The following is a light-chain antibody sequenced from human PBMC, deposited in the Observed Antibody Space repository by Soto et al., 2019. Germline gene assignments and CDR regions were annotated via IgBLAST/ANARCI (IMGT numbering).Light chain of an antibody. CDR1: SSDVGGYNY. CDR3: TPFTTISTWV. Sequence: QSALTQPASVSGSPGQSITISCTGTSSDVGGYNYVSWFQQHPGKAPKLKIYEVSNRPSGVSNRFSGSKSGNTASLTISELQAEDEADYYCTPFTTISTWVFGGGTKVTVL. CDR2: EVS. J-gene: IGLJ3*02. V-gene: IGLV2-14*01.